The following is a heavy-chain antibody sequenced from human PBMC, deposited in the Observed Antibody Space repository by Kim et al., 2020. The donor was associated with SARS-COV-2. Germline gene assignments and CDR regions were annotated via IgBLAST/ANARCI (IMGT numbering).Heavy chain of an antibody. CDR2: R. J-gene: IGHJ4*02. D-gene: IGHD3-22*01. CDR3: AAAANSSGFDY. V-gene: IGHV1-58*01. Sequence: RNDAQKFQERITITRNRPTSTAYMELTSLRSEDTAVYYCAAAANSSGFDYWGQGTLVTVSS.